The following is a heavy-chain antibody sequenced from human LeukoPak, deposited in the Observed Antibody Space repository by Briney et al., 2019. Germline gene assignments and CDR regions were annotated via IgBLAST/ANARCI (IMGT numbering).Heavy chain of an antibody. V-gene: IGHV3-21*01. CDR1: GFTFSSYS. J-gene: IGHJ6*04. Sequence: GGSLRLSCAASGFTFSSYSMNWVRQAPGMGLEWVSSISSSSSYICYADSVKGRFTISRNNAKNSLYLQMNSLRAEDTAVYYCARGRAVTTYYYYGMDVWGKGTTVTVSS. CDR2: ISSSSSYI. D-gene: IGHD4-17*01. CDR3: ARGRAVTTYYYYGMDV.